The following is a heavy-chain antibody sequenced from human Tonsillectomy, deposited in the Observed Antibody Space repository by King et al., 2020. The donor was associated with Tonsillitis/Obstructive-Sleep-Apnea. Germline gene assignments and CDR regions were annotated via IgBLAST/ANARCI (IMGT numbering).Heavy chain of an antibody. CDR2: ISWNSGSI. Sequence: QLVQSGGGLVQPGRSLRLSCAASGFTFDDYAMHWVLQAPGKGLEWVSGISWNSGSIGYADSVKGRFTISRDNAKNSLYLQMNSLRAEDTALYYCAKGLIYFDYWGQGTLVTVSS. J-gene: IGHJ4*02. V-gene: IGHV3-9*01. CDR3: AKGLIYFDY. CDR1: GFTFDDYA. D-gene: IGHD2-21*01.